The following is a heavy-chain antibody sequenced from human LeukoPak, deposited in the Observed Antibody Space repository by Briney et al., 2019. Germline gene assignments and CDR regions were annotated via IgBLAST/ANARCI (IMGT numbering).Heavy chain of an antibody. CDR3: ARDRWSRYYDFWSGSNDNWFDP. CDR1: GYTFTSYG. CDR2: ISAYNGNT. J-gene: IGHJ5*02. Sequence: PGASVKVSCKASGYTFTSYGISWVRQAPGQGLEWMGWISAYNGNTNYAQKLQGRVTMTADTSTSTAYMELSSLRSEDTAVYYCARDRWSRYYDFWSGSNDNWFDPWGQGTLVTVSS. V-gene: IGHV1-18*01. D-gene: IGHD3-3*01.